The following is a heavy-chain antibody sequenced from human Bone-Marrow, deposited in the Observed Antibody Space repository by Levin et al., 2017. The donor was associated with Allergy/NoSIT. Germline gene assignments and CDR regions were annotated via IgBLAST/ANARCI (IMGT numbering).Heavy chain of an antibody. J-gene: IGHJ5*02. D-gene: IGHD3-3*01. Sequence: PGGSLRLSCAASGFTFSSYGMHWVRQAPGKGLEWVAVIWYDGSNKYYADSVKGRFTISRDNSKNTLYLQMNSLRAEDTAVYYCARQYYDSYPCWFDPWGQGTLVTVSS. CDR2: IWYDGSNK. V-gene: IGHV3-33*01. CDR3: ARQYYDSYPCWFDP. CDR1: GFTFSSYG.